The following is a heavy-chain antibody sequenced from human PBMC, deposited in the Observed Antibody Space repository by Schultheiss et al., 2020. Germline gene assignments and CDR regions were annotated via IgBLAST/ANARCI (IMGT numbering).Heavy chain of an antibody. D-gene: IGHD2-15*01. CDR3: ARDCGRPYYYYYYYMDV. V-gene: IGHV3-30-3*01. CDR2: ISYDGSNK. CDR1: GFTFSSYA. J-gene: IGHJ6*03. Sequence: GSLRLSCAASGFTFSSYAMHWVRQAPGKGLEWVAVISYDGSNKYYADSVKGRFTISRDNSKNTLYLQMNSLRAEDTAVYYCARDCGRPYYYYYYYMDVWGKGTTVTVSS.